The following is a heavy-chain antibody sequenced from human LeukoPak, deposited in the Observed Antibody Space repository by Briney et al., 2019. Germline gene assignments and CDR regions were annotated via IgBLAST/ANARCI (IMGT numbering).Heavy chain of an antibody. J-gene: IGHJ3*02. Sequence: GASVKVSCKAFGYTFTGYYLHWVRQAPGQGLEWVGRISPNSGRTNYTEKFQGRVTMTRDTSITTAYMELSSLTSDDTAVYYCARPAAILRGAFDIWGQGTMVIVSS. CDR1: GYTFTGYY. D-gene: IGHD2-21*02. CDR3: ARPAAILRGAFDI. V-gene: IGHV1-2*06. CDR2: ISPNSGRT.